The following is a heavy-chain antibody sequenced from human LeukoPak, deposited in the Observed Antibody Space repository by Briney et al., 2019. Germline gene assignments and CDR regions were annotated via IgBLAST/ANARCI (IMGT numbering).Heavy chain of an antibody. CDR3: ARAHMVRGVITAFDY. CDR2: IYHSGST. Sequence: SQTLSLTCAVSGGSISSGGYSWSWIRQPPGKGLEWIGYIYHSGSTYYNPSLKSRVTISVDRSKNQFSLKLISVTAADTAVYYCARAHMVRGVITAFDYWGQGTLVTVSS. J-gene: IGHJ4*02. CDR1: GGSISSGGYS. D-gene: IGHD3-10*01. V-gene: IGHV4-30-2*01.